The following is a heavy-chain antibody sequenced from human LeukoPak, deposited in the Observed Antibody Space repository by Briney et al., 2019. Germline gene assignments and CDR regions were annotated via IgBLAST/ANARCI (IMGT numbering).Heavy chain of an antibody. J-gene: IGHJ6*02. D-gene: IGHD3-10*01. V-gene: IGHV1-2*02. CDR2: INPNSGGT. CDR1: GYTFTGYY. CDR3: ARVYGSGSYLDYYYYGMDV. Sequence: ASVKVSCKASGYTFTGYYMHWVRQAPGQGLEWMGWINPNSGGTSYAQKFQGRVTMTRDTSISTAYMELSRLRSDDTAVYYCARVYGSGSYLDYYYYGMDVWGQGTTVTVSS.